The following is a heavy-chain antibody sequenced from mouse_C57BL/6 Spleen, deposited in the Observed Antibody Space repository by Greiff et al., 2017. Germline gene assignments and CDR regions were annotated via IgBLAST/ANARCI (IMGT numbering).Heavy chain of an antibody. V-gene: IGHV5-15*01. CDR2: ISNLAYSI. Sequence: EVHLVESGGGLVQPGGSLKLSCAASGFTFSDYGMAWVRQAPRKGPEWVAFISNLAYSIYYADTVTGRFTISRENAKNTLYLEMSSLRSEDTAMYYCARTDYDGGYYFDYWGQGTTLTVSS. CDR1: GFTFSDYG. J-gene: IGHJ2*01. CDR3: ARTDYDGGYYFDY. D-gene: IGHD2-4*01.